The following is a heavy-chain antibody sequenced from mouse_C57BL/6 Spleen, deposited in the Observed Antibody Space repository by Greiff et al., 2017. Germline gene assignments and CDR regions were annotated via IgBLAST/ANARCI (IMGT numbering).Heavy chain of an antibody. J-gene: IGHJ4*01. V-gene: IGHV5-17*01. Sequence: EVKLVESGGGLVKPGGSLKLSCAASGFTFSDYGMHWVRQAPEKGLEWVAYISSGSSTIYYAATVKGRFTISRDNAKNTLFLQMTSLRSEDTAMYYCARIGGSRYYAMDYWGQGTSVTVSS. CDR2: ISSGSSTI. CDR3: ARIGGSRYYAMDY. CDR1: GFTFSDYG. D-gene: IGHD1-1*01.